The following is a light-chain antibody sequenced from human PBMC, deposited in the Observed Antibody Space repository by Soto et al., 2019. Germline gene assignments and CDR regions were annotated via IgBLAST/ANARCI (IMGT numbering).Light chain of an antibody. CDR3: NSYAGSNNFV. CDR2: EVN. V-gene: IGLV2-8*01. J-gene: IGLJ2*01. CDR1: SSDVGGYNY. Sequence: QSVLTQPPSASGSPGQSVTLSCTGTSSDVGGYNYGSWYQQHPGQAHKVMIYEVNKRPSGVPDRFSVSKSGNTASLTVSGLQAEDEADYYYNSYAGSNNFVFGGGTKVTVL.